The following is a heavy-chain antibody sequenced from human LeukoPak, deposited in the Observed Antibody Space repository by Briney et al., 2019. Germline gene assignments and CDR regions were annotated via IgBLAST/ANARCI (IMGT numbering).Heavy chain of an antibody. CDR1: GFTFSSYW. CDR2: IKQDGSEK. J-gene: IGHJ4*02. V-gene: IGHV3-7*01. D-gene: IGHD6-13*01. CDR3: ARGRPGSGQQPYYFDY. Sequence: PGGSLRLSCAASGFTFSSYWMSWVRQAPGKGLEWVANIKQDGSEKYYVDSVKGRFTISRDNAKNSLYLQMNSLRAEDTAVYYCARGRPGSGQQPYYFDYWGQGTLVTVSS.